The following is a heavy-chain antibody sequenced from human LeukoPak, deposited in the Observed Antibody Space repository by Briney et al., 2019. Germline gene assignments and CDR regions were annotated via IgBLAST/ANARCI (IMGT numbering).Heavy chain of an antibody. J-gene: IGHJ4*02. CDR2: ISGSGDST. CDR1: RFTFTSYV. D-gene: IGHD3-22*01. Sequence: LSGGSLRLSCAASRFTFTSYVMTWVRQAPGKGLEWVSAISGSGDSTYYADSVKGRFTISRDNAKNSLYLQMNSLRAEDTAVYYCATPLDYYDTSDSHQGGDWGQGTLVTVSS. CDR3: ATPLDYYDTSDSHQGGD. V-gene: IGHV3-23*01.